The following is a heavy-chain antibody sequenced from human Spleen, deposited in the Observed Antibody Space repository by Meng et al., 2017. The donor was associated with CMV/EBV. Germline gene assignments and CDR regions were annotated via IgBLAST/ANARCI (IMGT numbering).Heavy chain of an antibody. Sequence: KGAGSTSSSYYRGWVRQAPGHGLEWMGWISDCEGNEDHAPKYQRRVTIAEETTTKTAYMVFRSLRADETVVYCGTTDKPVARDSCDYWGQGTLVTVSS. V-gene: IGHV1-18*01. CDR2: ISDCEGNE. CDR1: GSTSSSYY. D-gene: IGHD2-2*01. J-gene: IGHJ4*02. CDR3: TTDKPVARDSCDY.